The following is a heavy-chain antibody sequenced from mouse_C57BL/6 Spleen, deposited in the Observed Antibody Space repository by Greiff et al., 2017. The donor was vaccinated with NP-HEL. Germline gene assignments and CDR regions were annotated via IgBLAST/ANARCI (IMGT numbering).Heavy chain of an antibody. CDR3: ASLMDPYAMDY. D-gene: IGHD1-1*02. J-gene: IGHJ4*01. Sequence: QVQLQQSGAELVRPGSSVKLSCKASGYTFTSYWMDWVKQRPGQGLEWIGNIYPSDSETHYNQKFKDKATLTVDKSSSTAYMQLSSLTSEDSAVYYCASLMDPYAMDYWGQGTSVTVSS. V-gene: IGHV1-61*01. CDR1: GYTFTSYW. CDR2: IYPSDSET.